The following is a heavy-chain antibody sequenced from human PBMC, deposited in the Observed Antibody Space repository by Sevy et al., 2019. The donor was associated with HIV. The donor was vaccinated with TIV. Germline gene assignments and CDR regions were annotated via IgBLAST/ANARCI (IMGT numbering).Heavy chain of an antibody. CDR2: INTNSGNP. CDR1: GYTFTNYG. J-gene: IGHJ4*02. Sequence: ASVKVSCKGSGYTFTNYGLIWVRQAPGHGLEYMGRINTNSGNPTFAPGFAGRFVFSFDTSVSTAFLQIDSLKAEDTALYYCARAHYNYFDTWGQGSLVTVSS. D-gene: IGHD3-9*01. V-gene: IGHV7-4-1*01. CDR3: ARAHYNYFDT.